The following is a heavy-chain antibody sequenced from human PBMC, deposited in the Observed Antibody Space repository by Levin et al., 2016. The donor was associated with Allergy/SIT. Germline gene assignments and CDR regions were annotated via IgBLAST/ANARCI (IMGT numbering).Heavy chain of an antibody. Sequence: VRQMPGKGLEWVSGISWNSGSIGYADSVKGRFTISRDNAKNSLYLQMNSLRAEDTALYYCAKDNWGSGYGMDYWGQGTLVTVSS. CDR3: AKDNWGSGYGMDY. J-gene: IGHJ4*02. D-gene: IGHD5-12*01. CDR2: ISWNSGSI. V-gene: IGHV3-9*01.